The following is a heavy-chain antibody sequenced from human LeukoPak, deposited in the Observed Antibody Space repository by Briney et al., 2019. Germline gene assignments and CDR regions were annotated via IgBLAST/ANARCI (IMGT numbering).Heavy chain of an antibody. D-gene: IGHD3-22*01. Sequence: GGSLRLSCAASGFTFSSYSMNWVRQAPGKGLEWVSSISSSSSYIYYADSVKGRFTISRDNAKNSLYLQMNSLRAEDTAVYYCARDYDKFPSPVDYWGQGTLVTVSS. V-gene: IGHV3-21*01. CDR1: GFTFSSYS. CDR3: ARDYDKFPSPVDY. CDR2: ISSSSSYI. J-gene: IGHJ4*02.